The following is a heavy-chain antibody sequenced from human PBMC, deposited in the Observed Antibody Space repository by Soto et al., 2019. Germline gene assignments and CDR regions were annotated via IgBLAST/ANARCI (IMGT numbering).Heavy chain of an antibody. CDR1: GYTFTSYG. Sequence: GASVKVSCKASGYTFTSYGISWVRQAPGQGLEWMGWISAYNGNTNYAQKLQGRVTITADESTSTAYMELSSLGSEDTAVYYCARGTGTTDADYYYYGMDVWGQGTTVTVSS. CDR3: ARGTGTTDADYYYYGMDV. CDR2: ISAYNGNT. V-gene: IGHV1-18*01. D-gene: IGHD1-7*01. J-gene: IGHJ6*02.